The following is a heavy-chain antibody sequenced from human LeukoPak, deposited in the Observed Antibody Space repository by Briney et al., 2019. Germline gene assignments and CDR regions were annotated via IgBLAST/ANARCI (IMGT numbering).Heavy chain of an antibody. D-gene: IGHD3-10*01. CDR1: GFTLSNYG. Sequence: GRSLRLSCAASGFTLSNYGIHWVRQAPGKGLEWVSVISYDGSKKYYADSVRGRFSISRDNSKNTLYVQMDSLRPEDTAVYYCATERSGRGSLFYYGSGSFYGFAYWGQGTLVTVSS. CDR3: ATERSGRGSLFYYGSGSFYGFAY. J-gene: IGHJ4*02. V-gene: IGHV3-30*03. CDR2: ISYDGSKK.